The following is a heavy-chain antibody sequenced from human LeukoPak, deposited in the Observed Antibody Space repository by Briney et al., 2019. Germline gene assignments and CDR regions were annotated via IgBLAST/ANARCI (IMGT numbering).Heavy chain of an antibody. CDR2: IRYDETKK. CDR1: AFTFSNYG. J-gene: IGHJ6*03. CDR3: ARDGGYYTTAYYMDV. V-gene: IGHV3-30*02. D-gene: IGHD3-3*01. Sequence: GGSLRLSCAASAFTFSNYGIHWVRQAPGKGLEWVAFIRYDETKKYYADSVEGRFTISRDISTNILYLQMNSLRVEDTAVYYCARDGGYYTTAYYMDVWGKGTTVTVSS.